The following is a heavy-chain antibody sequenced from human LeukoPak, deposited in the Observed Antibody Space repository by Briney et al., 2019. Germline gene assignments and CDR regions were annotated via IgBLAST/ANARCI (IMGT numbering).Heavy chain of an antibody. Sequence: SVKVSCKASGGTFSSYAISWVRQAPGQGLEWMGGIIPIFGTANYAQKFQGRVTITADESTSTAYMELSSLRSEDTAVYYCARDHSSSWYHPYYYYYMDVWGKGTTVTVSS. CDR1: GGTFSSYA. CDR2: IIPIFGTA. D-gene: IGHD6-13*01. V-gene: IGHV1-69*13. J-gene: IGHJ6*03. CDR3: ARDHSSSWYHPYYYYYMDV.